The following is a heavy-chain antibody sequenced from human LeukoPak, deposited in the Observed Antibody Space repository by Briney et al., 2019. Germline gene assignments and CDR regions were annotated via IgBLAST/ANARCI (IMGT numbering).Heavy chain of an antibody. J-gene: IGHJ4*02. CDR3: ARDGGDGYNYAFDY. D-gene: IGHD5-24*01. CDR1: GGSISSSNW. CDR2: IYHSGST. V-gene: IGHV4-4*02. Sequence: SETLSLTCAVSGGSISSSNWWSWVRQPPGKGLEWIGEIYHSGSTNYNPSLKSRVTISVDKSKNQFSLKLSSVTAADTAVYYCARDGGDGYNYAFDYWGQGTLVTVSS.